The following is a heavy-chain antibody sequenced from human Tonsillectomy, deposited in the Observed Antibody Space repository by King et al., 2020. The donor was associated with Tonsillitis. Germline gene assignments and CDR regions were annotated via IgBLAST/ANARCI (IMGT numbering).Heavy chain of an antibody. D-gene: IGHD1-26*01. V-gene: IGHV4-59*01. J-gene: IGHJ4*02. Sequence: VQLQESGPGLVKPSETLSLTCTVSGGSISSYYWSWIRQPPGKGLEWIGYIYYSGSTNYNPSLKGRVTISVDTSKNQFSLKLSSVTAADTAVYYCARGESGSYKLEFDYWGQGTLVTVSS. CDR3: ARGESGSYKLEFDY. CDR2: IYYSGST. CDR1: GGSISSYY.